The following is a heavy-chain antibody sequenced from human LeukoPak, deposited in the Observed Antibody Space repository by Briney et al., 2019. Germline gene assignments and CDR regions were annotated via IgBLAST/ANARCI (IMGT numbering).Heavy chain of an antibody. Sequence: SETLSLTCTVSGGSISSGDYYWSWIRQPPGTGLEWIGYIYYSGSTYYNPSLKSRVTISVDTSKNQFSLKLSSVTAADTAVYYCARDGYTNYYYGMDVWGQGTTVTVSS. CDR3: ARDGYTNYYYGMDV. CDR1: GGSISSGDYY. V-gene: IGHV4-30-4*01. CDR2: IYYSGST. D-gene: IGHD5-24*01. J-gene: IGHJ6*02.